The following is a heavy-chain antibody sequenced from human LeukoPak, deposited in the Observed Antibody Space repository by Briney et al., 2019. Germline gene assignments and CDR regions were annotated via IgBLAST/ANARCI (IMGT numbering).Heavy chain of an antibody. CDR2: ISSSGTTI. V-gene: IGHV3-48*03. J-gene: IGHJ3*02. CDR3: ARGGNYGYLWNAFDI. Sequence: PGGSLRLSCAAAGFTFSTYEMNWVRQAPGKGLEWLSYISSSGTTIYYADSVKGRFTISRDNAKNSLYLQMNSLRAEDTTVYYCARGGNYGYLWNAFDIWGQGTMVTVSS. CDR1: GFTFSTYE. D-gene: IGHD5-18*01.